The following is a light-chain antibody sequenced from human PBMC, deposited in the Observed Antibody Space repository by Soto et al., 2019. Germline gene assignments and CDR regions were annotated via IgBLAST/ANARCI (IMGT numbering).Light chain of an antibody. CDR1: SGSVSTTYC. Sequence: QTVVTQEPSFSVSPGGTVTLTCGLTSGSVSTTYCPSWYQQTPGQAPRTLIYSTNIRSSGVPDRFSGSILGNKVALTITGAQADDESDYHCMLYMGGGLVVFGGGTKLTVL. CDR3: MLYMGGGLVV. J-gene: IGLJ2*01. V-gene: IGLV8-61*01. CDR2: STN.